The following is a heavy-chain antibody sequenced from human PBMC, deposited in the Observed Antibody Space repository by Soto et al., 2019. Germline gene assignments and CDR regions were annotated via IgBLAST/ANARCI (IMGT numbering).Heavy chain of an antibody. J-gene: IGHJ3*02. CDR2: IYHSGST. Sequence: SETLSLTCAVSGYSISSGYYWGWIRQPPGKGLEWIGSIYHSGSTYYNPSLKSRVTISVDTSKNQFSLRLSSVTAADTAVYYCARVYYYGSGSYYTRVAFDIWGQGTMVTVSS. D-gene: IGHD3-10*01. CDR1: GYSISSGYY. CDR3: ARVYYYGSGSYYTRVAFDI. V-gene: IGHV4-38-2*01.